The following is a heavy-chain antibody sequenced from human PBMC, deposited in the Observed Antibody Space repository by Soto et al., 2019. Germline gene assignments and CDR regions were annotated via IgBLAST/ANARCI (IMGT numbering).Heavy chain of an antibody. CDR3: ARGQDICTNAVCYEGYYYYMDV. J-gene: IGHJ6*03. Sequence: QVQLVQSGAEVKKPGASVKVSCKASGYTFTSYAMHWVRQAPGQRLEWMGWINAANGNTQHSQKFQGRVTITRDTSASTAYRELSSLRSEDTAVYYCARGQDICTNAVCYEGYYYYMDVWGKGTTVTVSS. V-gene: IGHV1-3*01. CDR2: INAANGNT. CDR1: GYTFTSYA. D-gene: IGHD2-8*01.